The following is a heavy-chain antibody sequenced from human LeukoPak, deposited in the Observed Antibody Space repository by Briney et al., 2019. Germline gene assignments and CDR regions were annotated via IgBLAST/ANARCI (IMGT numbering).Heavy chain of an antibody. CDR2: ISGRGTYT. D-gene: IGHD6-19*01. Sequence: GGSLRLSCAASGFTFSSYAMSWVRQAPGRGLEWVSAISGRGTYTYYSDSVKGRFTISRDNSKNTLYLQMNSLRAEDTAVYYCAKLYSSAWYGHVDYWGQGTLVTVSS. V-gene: IGHV3-23*01. J-gene: IGHJ4*02. CDR1: GFTFSSYA. CDR3: AKLYSSAWYGHVDY.